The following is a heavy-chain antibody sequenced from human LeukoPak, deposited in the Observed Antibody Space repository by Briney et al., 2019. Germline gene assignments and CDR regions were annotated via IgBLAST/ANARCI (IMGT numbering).Heavy chain of an antibody. D-gene: IGHD3-22*01. CDR1: GFTFSSYG. CDR2: ISGSGSGT. J-gene: IGHJ4*02. Sequence: GGTLRLSCTASGFTFSSYGMSWVRQAPGKGLEWVSAISGSGSGTYYADSVKGRFTISRDNSKNTLYLQLNSLRAEDTAVYYCAKVVDYYDSSGYYYFDYWGQGTLVTVSS. CDR3: AKVVDYYDSSGYYYFDY. V-gene: IGHV3-23*01.